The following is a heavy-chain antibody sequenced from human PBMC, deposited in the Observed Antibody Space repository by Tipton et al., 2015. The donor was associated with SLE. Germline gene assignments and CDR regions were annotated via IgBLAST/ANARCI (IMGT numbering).Heavy chain of an antibody. V-gene: IGHV4-39*01. CDR2: IYYSGST. J-gene: IGHJ6*02. CDR1: GGSISSSSYY. D-gene: IGHD2-2*03. CDR3: ARLDIVVVPAARYSMDV. Sequence: TLSLTCSVSGGSISSSSYYWGWIRQPPGKGLEWIGSIYYSGSTDYNPSLKSRVTISVDTSKNQFSLKLNSVTAADTAVYYCARLDIVVVPAARYSMDVWGQGTTVTVS.